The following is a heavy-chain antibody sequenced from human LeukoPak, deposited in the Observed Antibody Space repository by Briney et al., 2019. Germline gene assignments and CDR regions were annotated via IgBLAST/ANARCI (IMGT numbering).Heavy chain of an antibody. V-gene: IGHV3-23*01. Sequence: GGSLRLSCAASGFTFSSYALSWVRQAPGKGLEWVSGISGSGGSTHYADSVKGRFTISRDNSKNTVYLEMNSLRAEDTAVYCCAKDRDSSSWYLGSCFGDYWGQGTLVTVSS. J-gene: IGHJ4*02. D-gene: IGHD6-13*01. CDR3: AKDRDSSSWYLGSCFGDY. CDR2: ISGSGGST. CDR1: GFTFSSYA.